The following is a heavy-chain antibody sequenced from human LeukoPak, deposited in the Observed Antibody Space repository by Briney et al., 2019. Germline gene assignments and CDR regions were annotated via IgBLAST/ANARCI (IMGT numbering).Heavy chain of an antibody. D-gene: IGHD6-13*01. J-gene: IGHJ5*01. CDR1: GYTFTGYY. Sequence: ASVKVSCKASGYTFTGYYMHWVRQAPGQGLEWMGWINPNSGGTNYAQKFQGRVTMTRDTSISTAYMELSRLRSDDTAVYYCASNQAAAGKGYNWFDPWGQGTTVTVSS. CDR3: ASNQAAAGKGYNWFDP. CDR2: INPNSGGT. V-gene: IGHV1-2*02.